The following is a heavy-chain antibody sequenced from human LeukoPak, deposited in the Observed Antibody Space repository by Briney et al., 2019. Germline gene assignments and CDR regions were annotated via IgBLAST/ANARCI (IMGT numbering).Heavy chain of an antibody. J-gene: IGHJ5*02. V-gene: IGHV3-7*03. Sequence: GGSLRLSCAASGFTFSIYWMSWVRQAPGKGLEWVANIKQDGSEKYYVDSVKGRFTISRDNAKNSLYLQMNSLRAEDTAVYYCARDQRLGDYVWGSYRYNWFDPWGQGTLVTVSS. CDR1: GFTFSIYW. CDR3: ARDQRLGDYVWGSYRYNWFDP. CDR2: IKQDGSEK. D-gene: IGHD3-16*02.